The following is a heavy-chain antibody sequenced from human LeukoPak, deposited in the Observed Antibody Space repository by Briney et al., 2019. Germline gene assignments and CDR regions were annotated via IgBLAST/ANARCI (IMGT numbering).Heavy chain of an antibody. V-gene: IGHV3-23*01. J-gene: IGHJ3*02. CDR2: ISGSGGST. CDR3: AKDCYDSSGYYLDAFDI. D-gene: IGHD3-22*01. CDR1: GFTFSSYA. Sequence: GGSLRLSCAASGFTFSSYAMSWVRQAPGKGLEWVSAISGSGGSTYYADSAKGRFTISRDNSKNTLYLQMNSLRAEDTAVYYCAKDCYDSSGYYLDAFDIWGQGTMVTVSS.